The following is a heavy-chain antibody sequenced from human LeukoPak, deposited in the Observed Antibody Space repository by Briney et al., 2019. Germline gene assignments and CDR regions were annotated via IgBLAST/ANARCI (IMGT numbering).Heavy chain of an antibody. CDR2: INPNSGGT. CDR1: GYTLTDYF. CDR3: ARGGHSGWYGPDSVDY. Sequence: ASVRVSCKASGYTLTDYFMHWVRQAPGQGLEWMGWINPNSGGTNYARRFQGRVTMTRDTSISTAYMELNRLRSDDTAVYYCARGGHSGWYGPDSVDYWGQGTLVTVSS. D-gene: IGHD6-19*01. J-gene: IGHJ4*02. V-gene: IGHV1-2*02.